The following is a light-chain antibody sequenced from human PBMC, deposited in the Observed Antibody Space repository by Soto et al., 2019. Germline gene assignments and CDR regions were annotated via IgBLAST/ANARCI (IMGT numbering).Light chain of an antibody. J-gene: IGKJ5*01. CDR1: QSVSSRS. Sequence: EIVLTQSPGTLSLSPGERATLSCRASQSVSSRSLAWYQQKPGQAPRLLISDASNRAADIPDRFSGSGSGTDFTLTISSLQPEDFAVYYCQQYNDWPPITFGQGTRLEI. V-gene: IGKV3-20*01. CDR2: DAS. CDR3: QQYNDWPPIT.